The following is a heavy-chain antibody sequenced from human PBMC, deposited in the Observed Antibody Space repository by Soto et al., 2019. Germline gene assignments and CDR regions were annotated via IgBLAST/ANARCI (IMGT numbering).Heavy chain of an antibody. CDR2: IIPIFGTA. CDR1: GGTFSSYA. D-gene: IGHD2-2*02. V-gene: IGHV1-69*13. Sequence: GASVKVSCKASGGTFSSYAISWVRQAPGQGLEWLGGIIPIFGTANYAQKFQGRVTTTADESTSTAYMELSSLRSEDTAVYYCERIVVVPAAIECFDDWGQGTLVTVSS. J-gene: IGHJ4*02. CDR3: ERIVVVPAAIECFDD.